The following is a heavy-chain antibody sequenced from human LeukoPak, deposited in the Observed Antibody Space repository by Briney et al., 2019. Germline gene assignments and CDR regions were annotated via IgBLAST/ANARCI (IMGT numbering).Heavy chain of an antibody. V-gene: IGHV1-8*01. CDR2: MNPNSGNT. J-gene: IGHJ4*02. CDR1: GDTFTSYD. CDR3: ASSVLGYCNGGTCYLAF. D-gene: IGHD2-15*01. Sequence: ASVKVSCKASGDTFTSYDINGVRQATRERLEWLGWMNPNSGNTGYAQKFRGRVTMTRNTSIGAAYMELSSLRSEDTAVYYCASSVLGYCNGGTCYLAFWGQGTLVTVSS.